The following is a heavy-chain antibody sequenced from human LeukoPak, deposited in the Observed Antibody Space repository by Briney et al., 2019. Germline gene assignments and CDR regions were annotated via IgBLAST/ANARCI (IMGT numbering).Heavy chain of an antibody. CDR1: GGSISSGGYY. D-gene: IGHD2-2*01. CDR3: ARGVVGSRDAFDI. Sequence: SQTLSLTCTVSGGSISSGGYYWSWIRQPPGKGLEWIGYIYYSGSTYYNLSLKSRVTISVDRSKNQFSLKLSSVTAADTAVYYCARGVVGSRDAFDIWGQGTMVTVSS. CDR2: IYYSGST. V-gene: IGHV4-30-2*01. J-gene: IGHJ3*02.